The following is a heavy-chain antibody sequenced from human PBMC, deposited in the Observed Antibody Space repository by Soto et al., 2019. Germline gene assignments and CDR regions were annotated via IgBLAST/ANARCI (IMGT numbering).Heavy chain of an antibody. V-gene: IGHV4-61*01. CDR1: GASVSSGSFY. J-gene: IGHJ4*02. D-gene: IGHD6-19*01. CDR2: IYNNETI. CDR3: ARVPPRYGCPHSFHS. Sequence: SETLSLTCSVSGASVSSGSFYWSWIRQPPGKGLEWIGYIYNNETINYNPSLKSRVTFSVDTSKHQFSLKLSSVTAADTAVYYCARVPPRYGCPHSFHSWGQGAQVTVSS.